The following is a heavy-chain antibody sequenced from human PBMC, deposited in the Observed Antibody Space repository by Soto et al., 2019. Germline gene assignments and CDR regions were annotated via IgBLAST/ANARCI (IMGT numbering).Heavy chain of an antibody. D-gene: IGHD3-3*01. J-gene: IGHJ6*02. V-gene: IGHV3-30-3*01. CDR2: ISYDGSNK. CDR1: GFTFSSYA. Sequence: VGSLRLSCAASGFTFSSYAMHWVRQAPGKGLEWVAVISYDGSNKYYADSVKGRFTISRDNSKNTLYLQMNSLRAEDTAVYYCARGIDFWSGFDYYYYGMDVWGPGTTVTVSS. CDR3: ARGIDFWSGFDYYYYGMDV.